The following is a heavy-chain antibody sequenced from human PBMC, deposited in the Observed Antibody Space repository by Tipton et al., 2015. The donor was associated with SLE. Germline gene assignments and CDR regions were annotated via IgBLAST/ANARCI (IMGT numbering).Heavy chain of an antibody. D-gene: IGHD4-17*01. V-gene: IGHV3-9*01. J-gene: IGHJ3*02. Sequence: SLRLSCAASGFFFDDYAMHWVRQAPGKGLEGVSGISWASDRIGYADSVKGRFTISRDNSKESLYLQMDSLRGEDTAFYYCAKEYGPGDGFDIWGQGTMVTVSS. CDR3: AKEYGPGDGFDI. CDR1: GFFFDDYA. CDR2: ISWASDRI.